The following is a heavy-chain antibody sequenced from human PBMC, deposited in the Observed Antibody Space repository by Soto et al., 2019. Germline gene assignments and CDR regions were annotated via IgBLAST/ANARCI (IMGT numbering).Heavy chain of an antibody. CDR2: IYWDDDK. Sequence: QITLKESGPPLVKPTQTLTLTCTFSGFSLSTSGVGVGWIRQPPGKALEWLALIYWDDDKRYSPSLKSRLTITKDTPKNQVVLTMTYVDPVDTATYYCAHRGQWPRAGGFDYWGQGTLVTVSS. V-gene: IGHV2-5*02. CDR1: GFSLSTSGVG. D-gene: IGHD6-19*01. J-gene: IGHJ4*02. CDR3: AHRGQWPRAGGFDY.